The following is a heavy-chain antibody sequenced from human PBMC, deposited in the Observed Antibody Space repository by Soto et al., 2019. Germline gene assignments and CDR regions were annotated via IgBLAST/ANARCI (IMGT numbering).Heavy chain of an antibody. D-gene: IGHD6-13*01. CDR2: IYTADSDT. CDR3: ARNATYSSSWEAGEPSSYCYGLDG. Sequence: GESLKVTCKRSGYSFTSYWIGWVRQMRGKGLEWMGIIYTADSDTRYSPSFQGKVTIPADKSIITASLQWSSLKVSDTVMYYCARNATYSSSWEAGEPSSYCYGLDGCGQGPTVTVSS. CDR1: GYSFTSYW. J-gene: IGHJ6*02. V-gene: IGHV5-51*01.